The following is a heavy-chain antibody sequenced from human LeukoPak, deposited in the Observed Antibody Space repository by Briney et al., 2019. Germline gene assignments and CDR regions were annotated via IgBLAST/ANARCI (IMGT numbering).Heavy chain of an antibody. CDR1: GYTFTSYG. D-gene: IGHD3-22*01. V-gene: IGHV1-18*01. J-gene: IGHJ4*02. CDR3: ARENYDSSGSTWTDY. CDR2: ISAYNGNT. Sequence: ASVKVSCKASGYTFTSYGISWVRQAPGQGLEWMGWISAYNGNTNYAQKLQGRVTMTRNTSISTAYMELSSLRSEDTAVYYCARENYDSSGSTWTDYWGQGTLVTVSS.